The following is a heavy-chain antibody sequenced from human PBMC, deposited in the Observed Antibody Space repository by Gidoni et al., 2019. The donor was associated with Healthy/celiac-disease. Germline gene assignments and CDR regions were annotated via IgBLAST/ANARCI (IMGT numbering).Heavy chain of an antibody. Sequence: WIRQPPGKALEWLAHIFSNDEKSYSTSLKSRLTIPKDTSKSQVVLTMTNMDPVDTATYYCARIRKDIVVVPAATEFDYWGQGTLVTVSS. CDR3: ARIRKDIVVVPAATEFDY. V-gene: IGHV2-26*01. CDR2: IFSNDEK. J-gene: IGHJ4*02. D-gene: IGHD2-2*01.